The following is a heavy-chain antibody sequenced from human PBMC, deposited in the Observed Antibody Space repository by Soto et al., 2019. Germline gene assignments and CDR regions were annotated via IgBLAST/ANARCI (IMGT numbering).Heavy chain of an antibody. D-gene: IGHD6-6*01. CDR1: GFTFSGYS. J-gene: IGHJ6*02. Sequence: GGSLRLSCAASGFTFSGYSMNWVRQAPGKGLEWVSSISSSSSHIYYADSVKGRFTISRDNAKNSLYLQMNSLRAEDTAVYYCARGIAARLPVYYYYGMDVWGQGTTVTVSS. CDR2: ISSSSSHI. CDR3: ARGIAARLPVYYYYGMDV. V-gene: IGHV3-21*01.